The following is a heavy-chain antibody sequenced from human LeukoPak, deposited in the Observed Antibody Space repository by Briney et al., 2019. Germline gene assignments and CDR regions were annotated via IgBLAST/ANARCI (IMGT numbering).Heavy chain of an antibody. CDR3: AREAAPKWFGEHYYMDV. Sequence: GASVKVSCKASGYTFTSYDINWVRQATGQGLEWMGWMNPNSGNTGYAQKFQGRVTITRNTSISTAYMELSSLRSEDTAVYYCAREAAPKWFGEHYYMDVWGKGTTVTISS. V-gene: IGHV1-8*01. CDR1: GYTFTSYD. CDR2: MNPNSGNT. J-gene: IGHJ6*03. D-gene: IGHD3-10*01.